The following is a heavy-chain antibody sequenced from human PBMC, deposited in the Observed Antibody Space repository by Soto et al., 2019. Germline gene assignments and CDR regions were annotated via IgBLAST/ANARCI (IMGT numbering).Heavy chain of an antibody. V-gene: IGHV2-5*02. Sequence: QVTLKESGPTLVKPTQTLTLTCTVSGLSLRTTGVGVGWVRQPPGKALEWLALLYWDDDQRYSPSLRSRLTTAXDXSXQXXVLTMTTMDTVDTATYYCVQSRCGGHCLEIYSSHAYNGLDVWGQGTTVTVSS. CDR3: VQSRCGGHCLEIYSSHAYNGLDV. CDR1: GLSLRTTGVG. D-gene: IGHD2-21*02. J-gene: IGHJ6*02. CDR2: LYWDDDQ.